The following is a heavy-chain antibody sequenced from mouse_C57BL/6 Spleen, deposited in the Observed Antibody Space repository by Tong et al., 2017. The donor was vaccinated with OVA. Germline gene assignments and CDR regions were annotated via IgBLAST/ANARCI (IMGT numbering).Heavy chain of an antibody. CDR1: GFNIKDYY. J-gene: IGHJ4*01. D-gene: IGHD2-4*01. Sequence: EVQLQESGAELVRPGALVKLSCKASGFNIKDYYMHWVKQRPEQGLEWIGWIDPENGNTIYDPKFQGKASITADTSSNTAYLQLSSLTSEDTAVYYCARSITTRYYAMDYWGQGTSVTVSS. CDR2: IDPENGNT. CDR3: ARSITTRYYAMDY. V-gene: IGHV14-1*02.